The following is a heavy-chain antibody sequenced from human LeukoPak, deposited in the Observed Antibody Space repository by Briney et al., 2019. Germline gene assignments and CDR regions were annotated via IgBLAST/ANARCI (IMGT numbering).Heavy chain of an antibody. CDR2: ISSSSSTI. Sequence: PGGSLRLSCAASGFTFSSYSMNWVRQAPGKGLEWVSYISSSSSTIYYADSVKGRFTISRDNAKNSLYLQMNSLRAEDTAVYYCARDGRTYYYDSSGYYLDYWGQGTLVTVSS. V-gene: IGHV3-48*01. D-gene: IGHD3-22*01. J-gene: IGHJ4*02. CDR3: ARDGRTYYYDSSGYYLDY. CDR1: GFTFSSYS.